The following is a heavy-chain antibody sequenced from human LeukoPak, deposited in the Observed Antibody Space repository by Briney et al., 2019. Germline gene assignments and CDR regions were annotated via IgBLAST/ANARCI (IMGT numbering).Heavy chain of an antibody. CDR1: GFMFSSNW. D-gene: IGHD4-17*01. CDR2: IKEDGTET. Sequence: GGSLRLSCAASGFMFSSNWMSWVRLAPGKGLEWVANIKEDGTETYYVDSVKGRFTISRDNAKNSLYLQMNSLRAEDTALYYCAKDMGYGDCFDYWGQGTLVTVSS. J-gene: IGHJ4*02. V-gene: IGHV3-7*03. CDR3: AKDMGYGDCFDY.